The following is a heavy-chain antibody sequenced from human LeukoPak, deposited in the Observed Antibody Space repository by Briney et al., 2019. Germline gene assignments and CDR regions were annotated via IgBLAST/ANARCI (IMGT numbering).Heavy chain of an antibody. CDR3: AKGLQGRTMEVDY. V-gene: IGHV3-23*01. CDR2: ISGSGGST. D-gene: IGHD1-1*01. CDR1: GFTFSSYA. J-gene: IGHJ4*02. Sequence: GGSLSLSCAASGFTFSSYAMGWVRQAPGKGLEWVSSISGSGGSTNYADSVKGRFTISRDNSKDSLYLQMNSLRAEDTAVYYCAKGLQGRTMEVDYWVQATLVIVCS.